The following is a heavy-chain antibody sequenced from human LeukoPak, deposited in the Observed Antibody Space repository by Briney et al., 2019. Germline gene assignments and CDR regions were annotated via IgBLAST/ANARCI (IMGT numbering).Heavy chain of an antibody. J-gene: IGHJ4*02. CDR3: ARYQGYCSSSSCHEVYQFDY. CDR2: ISTYNGKT. V-gene: IGHV1-18*01. Sequence: ASVKVSCKASGYTFTNYGINWVGQAPGQGREWMGWISTYNGKTNYAQKLQGRVSMTTDTSTSTAYMQLTSLRSDATAVYFCARYQGYCSSSSCHEVYQFDYWGQGTLVTVSS. CDR1: GYTFTNYG. D-gene: IGHD2-2*01.